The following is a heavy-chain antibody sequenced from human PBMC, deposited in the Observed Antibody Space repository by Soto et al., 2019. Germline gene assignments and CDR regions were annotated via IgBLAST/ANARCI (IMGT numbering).Heavy chain of an antibody. J-gene: IGHJ3*02. Sequence: QVQLQESGPGLVKPSETLSLTCTVSGGSISSYYWTWIRQPPGKGLEWIGYINYRGSTNYNPSLKSRDTISVDTAKNQFSLKMSSVTAADTAVYYCARQAARYFDWGDAFDIWGQGTMVTVSS. CDR2: INYRGST. CDR3: ARQAARYFDWGDAFDI. V-gene: IGHV4-59*08. CDR1: GGSISSYY. D-gene: IGHD3-9*01.